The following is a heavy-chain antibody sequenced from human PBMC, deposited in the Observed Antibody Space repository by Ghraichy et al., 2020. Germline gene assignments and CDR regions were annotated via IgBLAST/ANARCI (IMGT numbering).Heavy chain of an antibody. CDR1: GGSISSSSYY. Sequence: SETLSLTCTVSGGSISSSSYYWGWIRQPPGKGLEWIGSIYYSGSTYYNPSLKSRVTISVDTSKNQFSLKLSSVTAADTAVYYCARLGSYDYGDAPYYFDYWGQGTLVTVSS. CDR3: ARLGSYDYGDAPYYFDY. CDR2: IYYSGST. D-gene: IGHD4-17*01. J-gene: IGHJ4*02. V-gene: IGHV4-39*01.